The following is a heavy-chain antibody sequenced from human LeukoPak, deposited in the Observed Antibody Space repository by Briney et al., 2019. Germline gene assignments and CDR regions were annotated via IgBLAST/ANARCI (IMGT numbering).Heavy chain of an antibody. CDR2: VHYSGTA. CDR3: ARGYGDFRVEGRYFHS. D-gene: IGHD4-17*01. V-gene: IGHV4-59*01. J-gene: IGHJ4*02. CDR1: GFSISNDW. Sequence: GSLRLSCVVSGFSISNDWMSWVRQPPGKGLEFIGHVHYSGTANYNPSLRSRVTISIDTSRKHFFLKLKSVTAADTAVYYCARGYGDFRVEGRYFHSWGQGTLVTVSS.